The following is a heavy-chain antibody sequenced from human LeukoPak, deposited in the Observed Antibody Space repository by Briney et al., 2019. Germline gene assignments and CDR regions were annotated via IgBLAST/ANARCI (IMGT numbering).Heavy chain of an antibody. V-gene: IGHV3-23*01. CDR2: FNETGDIP. J-gene: IGHJ6*03. Sequence: GGSLRLSCAASGFIFRSYAMSWVRRAPGKGLEWVAGFNETGDIPYYADSVRGRFTISRDNSKNTLYLQMNSLRAEDTAVYYCANGGGQLAKDYYYMDVWGKGTTVTVSS. CDR3: ANGGGQLAKDYYYMDV. CDR1: GFIFRSYA. D-gene: IGHD2-2*01.